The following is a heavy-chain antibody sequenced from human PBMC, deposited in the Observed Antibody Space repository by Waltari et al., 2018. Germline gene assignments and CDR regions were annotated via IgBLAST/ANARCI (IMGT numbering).Heavy chain of an antibody. J-gene: IGHJ4*02. CDR1: GGSISSGSYY. Sequence: QVQLQESGPGLVKPSQTLSLTCTVSGGSISSGSYYWSWLQQPAGKGREWIGRIYTSGSTNYNPSLKSRVTISVDTSKNQFSLKLSSVTAADTAVYYCARDNPSYDFWSGYYGRYFDYWGQGTLVTVSS. V-gene: IGHV4-61*02. CDR2: IYTSGST. D-gene: IGHD3-3*01. CDR3: ARDNPSYDFWSGYYGRYFDY.